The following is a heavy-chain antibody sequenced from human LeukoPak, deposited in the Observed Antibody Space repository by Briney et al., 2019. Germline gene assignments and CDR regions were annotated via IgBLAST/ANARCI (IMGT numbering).Heavy chain of an antibody. CDR2: ITTGVSTT. J-gene: IGHJ4*02. CDR1: GFTFTSYN. CDR3: ARGYYGDPVAFDY. V-gene: IGHV3-74*03. D-gene: IGHD3-10*01. Sequence: GGSLRLSCAASGFTFTSYNMHWVRQVSGKGLVWVSRITTGVSTTMYADSVKGRFTISRDNAKNTVHLQMSSLRAEDTAIYYCARGYYGDPVAFDYWGQGTLVIVSS.